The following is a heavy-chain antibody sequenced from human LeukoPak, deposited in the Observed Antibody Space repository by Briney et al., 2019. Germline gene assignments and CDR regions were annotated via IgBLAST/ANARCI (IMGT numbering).Heavy chain of an antibody. J-gene: IGHJ6*02. Sequence: ASVKVSCKASGYTFTGYYMHWVRQAPGQGLEWMGWINPNSGGTNYAQKFQGRVTMTRDTSISTAYMELSRLRSDDTAVYYCARVLGRRIVGATNYYYGMDVWGQGTTATVSS. CDR2: INPNSGGT. V-gene: IGHV1-2*02. CDR1: GYTFTGYY. D-gene: IGHD1-26*01. CDR3: ARVLGRRIVGATNYYYGMDV.